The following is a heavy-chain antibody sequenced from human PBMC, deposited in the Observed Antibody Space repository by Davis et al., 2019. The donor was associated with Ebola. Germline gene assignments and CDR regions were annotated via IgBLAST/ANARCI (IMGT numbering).Heavy chain of an antibody. CDR2: ISSNGGST. V-gene: IGHV3-64D*06. CDR3: VKALTIFGVVQDY. Sequence: GGSLRLSCSASGFTFSSYAMHWVRQAPGKGLEYVSAISSNGGSTYYADSVKGRFTISRDNSKNTLYLQMSSLRAEDTAVYYCVKALTIFGVVQDYWGQGTLVTVSS. CDR1: GFTFSSYA. D-gene: IGHD3-3*01. J-gene: IGHJ4*02.